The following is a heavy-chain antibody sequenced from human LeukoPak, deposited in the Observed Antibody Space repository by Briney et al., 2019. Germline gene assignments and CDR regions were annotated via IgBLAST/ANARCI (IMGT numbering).Heavy chain of an antibody. V-gene: IGHV1-69*05. CDR1: GGTFSSYA. D-gene: IGHD2-2*01. Sequence: SVKVSCKASGGTFSSYAISWVRQAPGQGLEWMGGIIPIFGTANYAQKFQGRITITTDESTSTAYMELSSLRSEDTAVYYCARENIVVVPAAIRYFDYWGQGTLVTVSS. J-gene: IGHJ4*02. CDR2: IIPIFGTA. CDR3: ARENIVVVPAAIRYFDY.